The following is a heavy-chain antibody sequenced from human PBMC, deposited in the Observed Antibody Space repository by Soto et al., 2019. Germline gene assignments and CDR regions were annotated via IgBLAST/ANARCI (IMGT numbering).Heavy chain of an antibody. CDR2: INPNSGGT. D-gene: IGHD1-26*01. V-gene: IGHV1-2*02. Sequence: QVQLVQSGAEVKKPGASVKVSCKASGYTFTGYYMHWVRQAPGQGLEWIGWINPNSGGTNYAQKLQGRVTMTTDTSPSTAYMELRSLRSDDTAVYYCARDRFTTANWFDPWGQGTLVTVSS. CDR3: ARDRFTTANWFDP. CDR1: GYTFTGYY. J-gene: IGHJ5*02.